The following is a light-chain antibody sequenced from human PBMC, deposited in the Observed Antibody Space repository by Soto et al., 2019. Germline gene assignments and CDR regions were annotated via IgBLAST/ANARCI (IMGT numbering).Light chain of an antibody. Sequence: QSALTQPASVSGSPGQSITISCTGTNSDVGSYNLVSWYQHHPGKAPKLMIYEGSKRPSGVSNRFSGSKSGNTASLTISGLQAEDEADYYCSSYTDRKNLVFGTGTKVTVL. CDR1: NSDVGSYNL. V-gene: IGLV2-23*01. CDR2: EGS. J-gene: IGLJ1*01. CDR3: SSYTDRKNLV.